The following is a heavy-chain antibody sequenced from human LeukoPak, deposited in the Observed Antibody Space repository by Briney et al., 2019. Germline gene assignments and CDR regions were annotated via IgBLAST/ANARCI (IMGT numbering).Heavy chain of an antibody. CDR2: INHSGST. V-gene: IGHV4-34*01. Sequence: SETLSLTCAVYGGSFSGYYWSWIRQPPGKGLEWIGEINHSGSTNYNPSLKSRVTISVDTSKNQFSLKLSSVTAAGTAVYYCARHWYSSGWYSDYWGQGTLVTVSS. J-gene: IGHJ4*02. D-gene: IGHD6-19*01. CDR3: ARHWYSSGWYSDY. CDR1: GGSFSGYY.